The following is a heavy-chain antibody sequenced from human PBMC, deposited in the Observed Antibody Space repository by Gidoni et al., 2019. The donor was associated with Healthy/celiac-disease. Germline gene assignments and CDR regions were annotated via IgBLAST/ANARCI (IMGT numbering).Heavy chain of an antibody. CDR2: INPNSGGT. Sequence: QVQLVQSGAEVKKPGASVKVSCKASGYTFTGYYMHWVRQAPGQGLEWMGWINPNSGGTNYAQKLQGWVTMTRDTSISTAYMELSRLRSDDTAVYYCARGMNNWNYGFDYWGQGTLVTVSS. D-gene: IGHD1-7*01. J-gene: IGHJ4*02. V-gene: IGHV1-2*04. CDR3: ARGMNNWNYGFDY. CDR1: GYTFTGYY.